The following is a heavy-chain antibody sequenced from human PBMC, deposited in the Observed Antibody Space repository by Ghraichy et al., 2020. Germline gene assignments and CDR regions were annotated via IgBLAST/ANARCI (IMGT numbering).Heavy chain of an antibody. Sequence: GGSLRLSCAASGFTFSSYWMSWVRQAPGKGLEWVANIKQDGSEKYYVDSVKGRFTISRDNAKNSLYLQMNSLRAEDTAVYYCARDLIFFRPSVYFDYWGQGTLVTVSS. V-gene: IGHV3-7*01. CDR1: GFTFSSYW. CDR2: IKQDGSEK. CDR3: ARDLIFFRPSVYFDY. J-gene: IGHJ4*02. D-gene: IGHD3-3*01.